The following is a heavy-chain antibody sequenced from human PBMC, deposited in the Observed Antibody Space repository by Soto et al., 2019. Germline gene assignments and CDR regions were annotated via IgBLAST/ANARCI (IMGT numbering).Heavy chain of an antibody. Sequence: PGGSLRLSCAASGFTFRNYGMHWVRQAPGKGLEWVAVISYDGSIKYYADSVQGRFTISRDNSKNTLYLQMNSLRAEDTAVYFCAKIGGYYYDSSGFSNWDYWGQGTLVTVSS. CDR3: AKIGGYYYDSSGFSNWDY. CDR1: GFTFRNYG. J-gene: IGHJ4*02. D-gene: IGHD3-22*01. V-gene: IGHV3-30*18. CDR2: ISYDGSIK.